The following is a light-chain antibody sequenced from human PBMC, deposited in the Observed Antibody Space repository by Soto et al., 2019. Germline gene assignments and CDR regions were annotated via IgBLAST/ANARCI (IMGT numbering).Light chain of an antibody. J-gene: IGKJ5*01. CDR1: QSMGSN. V-gene: IGKV3-15*01. Sequence: EIVMTQSPATMSVSPWERATLSCRASQSMGSNVAWYQQKPGQAPRLLIYGASTRAAGIPARFRGSGSGTDFTLTISSLEPEDFAVYYCQQRNSWPPTFTFGQGTRLEIK. CDR2: GAS. CDR3: QQRNSWPPTFT.